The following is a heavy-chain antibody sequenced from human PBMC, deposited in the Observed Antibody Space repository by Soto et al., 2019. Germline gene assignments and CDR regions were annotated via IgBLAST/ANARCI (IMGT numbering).Heavy chain of an antibody. CDR2: ISASGGST. CDR1: GFTFSSYA. J-gene: IGHJ6*02. D-gene: IGHD2-2*02. V-gene: IGHV3-23*01. Sequence: GGSLRLSCAASGFTFSSYAMSWVRQAPGKGLEWVSAISASGGSTYYADSVKGRFTISRDNSKSTLYLQLNSLRAEDTAIYYSARYCISTSCYIRYGMDVWGQGTTVTVSS. CDR3: ARYCISTSCYIRYGMDV.